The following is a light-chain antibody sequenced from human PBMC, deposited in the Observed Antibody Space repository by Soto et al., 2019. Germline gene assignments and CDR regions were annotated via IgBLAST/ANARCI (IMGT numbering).Light chain of an antibody. V-gene: IGLV2-18*02. Sequence: QSALTQPPSVSGSPGQSVTISCTGTSSDIGYHNRVSWYQQPPGTAPKLMIYEVSTRYSGVPDRFSGSESGNTASLTISGLQAEDEADYYCSSFASSATLVFGGGTKLTVL. CDR3: SSFASSATLV. CDR1: SSDIGYHNR. CDR2: EVS. J-gene: IGLJ3*02.